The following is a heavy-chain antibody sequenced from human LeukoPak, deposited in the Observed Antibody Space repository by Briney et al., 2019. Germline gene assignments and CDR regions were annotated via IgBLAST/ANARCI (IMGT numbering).Heavy chain of an antibody. CDR3: ARALTGDSHYFDY. J-gene: IGHJ4*02. D-gene: IGHD7-27*01. CDR1: GYTFTGYY. V-gene: IGHV1-2*04. CDR2: INPNSGGT. Sequence: ASVKVSCKASGYTFTGYYMHWVRQAPGQGLEWMGWINPNSGGTNYAQKFQGWVTMTRDTSISTAYMELSRLRSVDTAVYYCARALTGDSHYFDYWGQGTLVTVSS.